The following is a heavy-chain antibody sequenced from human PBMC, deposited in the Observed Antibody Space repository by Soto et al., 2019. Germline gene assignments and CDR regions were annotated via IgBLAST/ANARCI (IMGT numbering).Heavy chain of an antibody. CDR3: ARVLFNYYGSGKGGYYYGLDV. CDR2: ISTYNANT. V-gene: IGHV1-18*01. J-gene: IGHJ6*02. D-gene: IGHD3-10*01. CDR1: GYRFTSNG. Sequence: QVQLVQSGAEVEKPGASVKVSCKASGYRFTSNGISWVRQAPGQGLEWMGWISTYNANTNYAQKFQGRVTMTTDTSTTTAYMELRSLRSDDTAVYYCARVLFNYYGSGKGGYYYGLDVWGQGTTVTVSS.